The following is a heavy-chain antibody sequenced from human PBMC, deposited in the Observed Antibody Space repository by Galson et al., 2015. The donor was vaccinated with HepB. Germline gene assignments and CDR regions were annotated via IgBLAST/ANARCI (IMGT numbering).Heavy chain of an antibody. J-gene: IGHJ5*02. CDR1: GSTFTSYD. CDR2: MNPNSGNT. V-gene: IGHV1-8*01. D-gene: IGHD3-3*01. CDR3: ARGGRITIFGVVRFGWFDP. Sequence: SVKVSCKASGSTFTSYDINRVRQATGQGLEWMGWMNPNSGNTGYAQKFQGRVTMTRNTSISTAYMELSSLRSEDTAVYYCARGGRITIFGVVRFGWFDPWGQGTLVTVSS.